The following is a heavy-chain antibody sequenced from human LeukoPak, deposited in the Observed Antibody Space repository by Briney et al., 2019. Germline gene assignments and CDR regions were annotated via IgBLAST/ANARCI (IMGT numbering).Heavy chain of an antibody. CDR2: IDFDGSTT. CDR1: EFIFSGFW. V-gene: IGHV3-74*01. J-gene: IGHJ6*02. CDR3: ARGVNRPNYYYYGMDV. D-gene: IGHD4-11*01. Sequence: GGSLRLSCAASEFIFSGFWMNWVRQAPGKGLAWVAGIDFDGSTTNYADSVRGRFTISRDNAKTSLYLQMNSLRAEDTAMYYCARGVNRPNYYYYGMDVWGQGTTVTVSS.